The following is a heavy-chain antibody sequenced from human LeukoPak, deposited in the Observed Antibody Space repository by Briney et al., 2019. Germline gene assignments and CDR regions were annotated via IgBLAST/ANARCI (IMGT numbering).Heavy chain of an antibody. Sequence: PGGSLRLSCAASGFTFSDYYMSWIRQAPGKGLEWVSYISSSGSTIYYADSVKGRFTISRDNAKNSLYLQMNSLRAKDTAVYYCATSIAVAGTWGAFDIWGQGTMVTVSS. CDR3: ATSIAVAGTWGAFDI. CDR1: GFTFSDYY. V-gene: IGHV3-11*01. CDR2: ISSSGSTI. J-gene: IGHJ3*02. D-gene: IGHD6-19*01.